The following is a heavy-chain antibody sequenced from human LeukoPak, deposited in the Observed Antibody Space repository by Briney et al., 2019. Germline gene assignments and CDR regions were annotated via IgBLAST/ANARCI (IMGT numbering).Heavy chain of an antibody. CDR3: AREKGFRMGFDI. CDR2: INGGNGNT. Sequence: ASVKRCCKASGFTFTSSAIHWMHQAPGQGLEWMGWINGGNGNTKFSQNFQGRVTITRDTSASTAYMELSSLRSEDTAMYYCAREKGFRMGFDIWGQGTMVTVSS. D-gene: IGHD1-14*01. J-gene: IGHJ3*02. CDR1: GFTFTSSA. V-gene: IGHV1-3*01.